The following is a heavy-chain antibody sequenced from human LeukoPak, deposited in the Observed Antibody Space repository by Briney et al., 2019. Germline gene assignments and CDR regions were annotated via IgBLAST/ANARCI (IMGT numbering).Heavy chain of an antibody. CDR1: GFTFSSFS. J-gene: IGHJ4*02. CDR2: ISGDYI. D-gene: IGHD3-22*01. CDR3: ARVDYYDDDGYLNYFDY. V-gene: IGHV3-21*01. Sequence: GGSLRVSCAASGFTFSSFSMNWVRQTPGMGLEWVSSISGDYIYYADSVKGRFTISRDNAKNSLFLQMNSLRAEDTAIYYCARVDYYDDDGYLNYFDYWGQGTLVTVSS.